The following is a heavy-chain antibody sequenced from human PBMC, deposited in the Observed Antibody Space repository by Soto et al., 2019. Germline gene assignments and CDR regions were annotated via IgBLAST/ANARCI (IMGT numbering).Heavy chain of an antibody. V-gene: IGHV1-2*04. CDR3: ATSMPPEYYYYGMDV. D-gene: IGHD2-2*01. CDR1: GYTFTGYY. J-gene: IGHJ6*02. Sequence: AAVKVSCKASGYTFTGYYMRWVRQAPGQGLEWMGWINPNSGGTNYAQKFQGWVTMTRDTSISTAYMELSRLRSDDTAVYYCATSMPPEYYYYGMDVWGQGTTVTVSS. CDR2: INPNSGGT.